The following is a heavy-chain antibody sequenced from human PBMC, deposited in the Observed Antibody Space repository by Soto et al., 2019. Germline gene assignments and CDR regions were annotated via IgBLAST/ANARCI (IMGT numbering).Heavy chain of an antibody. CDR2: IIPILGIA. J-gene: IGHJ4*02. V-gene: IGHV1-69*04. D-gene: IGHD1-26*01. CDR3: AREDVWMSGQVYYFDY. Sequence: SVKVSCKASGGTFSSYTISWVRQAPGQGLEWMGRIIPILGIANYAQKFQGRVTITADKSTSTAYMELSSLRSEDTAVYYCAREDVWMSGQVYYFDYWGRGPRVTVPS. CDR1: GGTFSSYT.